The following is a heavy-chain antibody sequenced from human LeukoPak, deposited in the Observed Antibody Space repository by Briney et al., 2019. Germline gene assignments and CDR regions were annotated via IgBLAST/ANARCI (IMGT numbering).Heavy chain of an antibody. V-gene: IGHV4-34*01. Sequence: SETLSLTCAVYGGSFSGYYWSWIRQPPGKGLEWIGEINHSGSTNYNPSLKSRVTISVDTSKNQFSLKLSSVTAADTAVYYCAREPGDGYNSDYWGQGTLVTVSS. D-gene: IGHD5-12*01. CDR3: AREPGDGYNSDY. CDR1: GGSFSGYY. J-gene: IGHJ4*02. CDR2: INHSGST.